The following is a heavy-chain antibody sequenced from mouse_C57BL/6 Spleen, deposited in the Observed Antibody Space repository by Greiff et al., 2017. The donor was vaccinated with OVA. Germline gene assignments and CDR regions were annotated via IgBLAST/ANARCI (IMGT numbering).Heavy chain of an antibody. CDR1: GYTFTDYY. V-gene: IGHV1-76*01. CDR2: IYPGSGNT. Sequence: VQLQESGAELVRPGASVKLSCKASGYTFTDYYINWVKQRPGQGLEWIARIYPGSGNTYYNEKFKGKATLTAEKSSSTAYMQLSSLTSEDSAVYFCAREDYSKPAYWGQGTLVTVSA. CDR3: AREDYSKPAY. D-gene: IGHD2-5*01. J-gene: IGHJ3*01.